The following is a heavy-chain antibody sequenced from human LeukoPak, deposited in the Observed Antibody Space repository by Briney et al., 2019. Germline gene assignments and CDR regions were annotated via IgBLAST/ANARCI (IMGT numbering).Heavy chain of an antibody. J-gene: IGHJ4*02. CDR3: ARGSAAAGTNY. Sequence: GGSLRLSCAASGFTFSSYAMHWVRQAPGKGLEWVAGTSYDGGNKYYADSVKGRFTISRDNSKNTLYLQMNSLRAEDTAVYYCARGSAAAGTNYWGQGTLVTVSS. D-gene: IGHD6-13*01. V-gene: IGHV3-30-3*01. CDR1: GFTFSSYA. CDR2: TSYDGGNK.